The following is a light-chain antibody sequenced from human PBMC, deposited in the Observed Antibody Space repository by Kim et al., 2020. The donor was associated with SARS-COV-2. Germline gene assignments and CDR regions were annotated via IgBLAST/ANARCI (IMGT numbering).Light chain of an antibody. Sequence: QSVLTKPPSASGTPGQRVTISCSGSSSDIGSNTVNWYQQLPGTAPKLLIYSNNQRPSGVPDRFSGSKSGTSASLAISGLQSEDEADYYCAAWDDSLHGYVFGTGTKVTVL. J-gene: IGLJ1*01. V-gene: IGLV1-44*01. CDR3: AAWDDSLHGYV. CDR1: SSDIGSNT. CDR2: SNN.